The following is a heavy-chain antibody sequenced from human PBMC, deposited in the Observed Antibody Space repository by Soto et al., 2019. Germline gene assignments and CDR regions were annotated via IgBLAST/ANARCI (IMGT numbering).Heavy chain of an antibody. V-gene: IGHV1-2*04. Sequence: QVQLVQSGAEVKKPGASVQVSCKASGYPFTGYYMHWVRQAPGQGLEWMGWINPNSGGTNYAQKLQVWVTMTSDTSISTAYMELSRLRSDDTAVYYCAREERGYSYYSNYYYYGMDVWGQGTTVTVS. CDR3: AREERGYSYYSNYYYYGMDV. CDR1: GYPFTGYY. D-gene: IGHD5-18*01. CDR2: INPNSGGT. J-gene: IGHJ6*02.